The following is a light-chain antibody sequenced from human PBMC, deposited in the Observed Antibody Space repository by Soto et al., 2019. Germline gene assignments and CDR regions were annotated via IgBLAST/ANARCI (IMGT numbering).Light chain of an antibody. CDR3: QQVHIFPLT. V-gene: IGKV1-12*01. J-gene: IGKJ4*01. CDR2: AAS. CDR1: QGISGW. Sequence: DIQMTQSPSSVSASVGDRVSITCRASQGISGWLAWYQQKPGKAPKLLIYAASSLQRGVPSRFSGSGSGPDFTLPVNTLQAEDFSTYYCQQVHIFPLTFGGGTKVEIK.